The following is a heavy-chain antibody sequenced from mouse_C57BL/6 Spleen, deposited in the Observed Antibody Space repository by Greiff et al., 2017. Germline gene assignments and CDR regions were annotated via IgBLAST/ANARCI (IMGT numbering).Heavy chain of an antibody. V-gene: IGHV1-50*01. CDR2: IDPSDSYT. Sequence: QVQLQQPGAELVKPGASVKLSCKASGYTFTSYWMQWVKQRPGQGLEWIGEIDPSDSYTNYNQKFKGKATLTVDTSSSTAYMQLSSLTSEDSAVYFCARHEDEDYYGSSPYFDYWGQGTTLTVSS. CDR3: ARHEDEDYYGSSPYFDY. CDR1: GYTFTSYW. J-gene: IGHJ2*01. D-gene: IGHD1-1*01.